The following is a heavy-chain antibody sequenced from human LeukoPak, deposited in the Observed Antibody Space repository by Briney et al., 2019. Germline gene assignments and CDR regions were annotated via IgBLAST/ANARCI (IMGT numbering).Heavy chain of an antibody. CDR3: ARVVNYGGDDY. CDR2: INHSGST. D-gene: IGHD1-7*01. CDR1: GGSFSGYY. Sequence: PSETLSLTCAVYGGSFSGYYWSWIRQPPGKGLEWIGEINHSGSTNYIPSLKSRVTISVDTSKNQFSLKLSSVTAADTAVYYCARVVNYGGDDYWGQGTLVTVSS. V-gene: IGHV4-34*01. J-gene: IGHJ4*02.